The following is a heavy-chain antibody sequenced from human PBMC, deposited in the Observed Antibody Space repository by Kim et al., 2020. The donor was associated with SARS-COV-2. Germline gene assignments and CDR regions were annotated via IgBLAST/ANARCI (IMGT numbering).Heavy chain of an antibody. CDR1: GFTFSSYA. CDR3: AKSGDVVVVAANDY. J-gene: IGHJ4*02. CDR2: ISGSGGST. V-gene: IGHV3-23*01. D-gene: IGHD2-15*01. Sequence: GGSLRLSCAASGFTFSSYAMSWVRQAPGKGLEWVSAISGSGGSTYYADSVKGRFTISRDNSKNTLYLQMNSLRAEDTAVYYCAKSGDVVVVAANDYWGQGTLVTVSS.